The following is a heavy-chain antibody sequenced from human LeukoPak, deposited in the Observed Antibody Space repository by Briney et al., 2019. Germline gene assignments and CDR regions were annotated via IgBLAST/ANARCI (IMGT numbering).Heavy chain of an antibody. D-gene: IGHD3-22*01. CDR3: ARDLIPVHYYDSSGHYYDY. CDR1: GGTFSSYA. J-gene: IGHJ4*02. Sequence: SVKVSCKASGGTFSSYAIGWVRQAPGQGLEWMGRIIPILGIANYAQKFQGRVTITADKSTSTAYMELSSLRSEDTAVYYCARDLIPVHYYDSSGHYYDYWGQGTLVTVSS. V-gene: IGHV1-69*04. CDR2: IIPILGIA.